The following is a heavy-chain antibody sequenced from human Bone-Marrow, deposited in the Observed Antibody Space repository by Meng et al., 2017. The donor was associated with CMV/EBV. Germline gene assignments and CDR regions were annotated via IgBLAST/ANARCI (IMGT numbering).Heavy chain of an antibody. CDR1: GFTFSSYS. CDR2: ISSSSSYI. Sequence: GESLKISCAASGFTFSSYSMNWVRQAPGKGLEWVSSISSSSSYIYYADSVKGRFTISRDNAKNSLYLQMNSLRVEDTAVYYCASGSQGSIFDYWGQGTLVTVSS. V-gene: IGHV3-21*01. CDR3: ASGSQGSIFDY. D-gene: IGHD1-26*01. J-gene: IGHJ4*02.